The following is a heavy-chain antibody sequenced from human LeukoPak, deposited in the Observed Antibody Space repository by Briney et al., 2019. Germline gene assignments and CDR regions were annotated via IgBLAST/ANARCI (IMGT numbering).Heavy chain of an antibody. D-gene: IGHD3-10*01. V-gene: IGHV3-11*01. CDR3: ARGRYGSGSYLDY. CDR2: ISSSGSTI. Sequence: GGSLRLSCAASGFTFSDYYMSWIRQAPGKALQWVSYISSSGSTIYYADSVKGRFTISRDNAENSLYLQMNSLRAEDTAVYYCARGRYGSGSYLDYWGQGTLVTVSS. CDR1: GFTFSDYY. J-gene: IGHJ4*02.